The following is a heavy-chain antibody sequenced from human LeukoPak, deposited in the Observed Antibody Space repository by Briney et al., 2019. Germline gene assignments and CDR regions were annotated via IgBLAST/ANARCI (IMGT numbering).Heavy chain of an antibody. D-gene: IGHD3-10*01. J-gene: IGHJ4*02. Sequence: GGSLRLSCAASGFSFSSTWMHWVRQAPGKGLGWISLINNDASRTTYADSVKGRFTISRDNAKNRVYLQMNSLRPEDTAVYYCARTRYYYGSRSYGAPYYFDYWGQGTLVTVSS. CDR2: INNDASRT. CDR1: GFSFSSTW. CDR3: ARTRYYYGSRSYGAPYYFDY. V-gene: IGHV3-74*03.